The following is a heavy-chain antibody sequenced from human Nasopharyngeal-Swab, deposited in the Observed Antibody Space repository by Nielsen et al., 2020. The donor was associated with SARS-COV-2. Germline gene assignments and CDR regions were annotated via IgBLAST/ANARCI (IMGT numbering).Heavy chain of an antibody. CDR1: GFTFSSYE. V-gene: IGHV3-48*03. CDR2: ISNSGSTI. Sequence: GSLRLSCAASGFTFSSYEMNWVRQAPGKGLEWVSYISNSGSTIYYADSVKGRFTISRDNAKNSLYLQMKSLRAEDTAVYYCARKAQNYYDSNGYLYWGQGTLVTVSS. J-gene: IGHJ4*02. CDR3: ARKAQNYYDSNGYLY. D-gene: IGHD3-22*01.